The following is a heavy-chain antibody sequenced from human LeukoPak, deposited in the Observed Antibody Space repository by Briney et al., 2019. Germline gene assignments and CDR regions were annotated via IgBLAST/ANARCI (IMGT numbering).Heavy chain of an antibody. Sequence: ASVKASCKASGGTFSSYAISWVRQAPGQGLEWMGGIIPIFGTANYAQKFQGRVTITADESTSTAYMELSSLRSEDTAVYYCARDSSNAPNYDYVWGSSYGMDVWGQGTTVTVSS. V-gene: IGHV1-69*13. CDR2: IIPIFGTA. CDR3: ARDSSNAPNYDYVWGSSYGMDV. J-gene: IGHJ6*02. CDR1: GGTFSSYA. D-gene: IGHD3-16*01.